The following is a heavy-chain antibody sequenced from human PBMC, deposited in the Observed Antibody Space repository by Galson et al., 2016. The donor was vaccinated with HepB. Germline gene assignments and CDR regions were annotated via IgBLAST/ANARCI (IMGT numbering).Heavy chain of an antibody. CDR2: INHGGTT. CDR1: GATISGYF. CDR3: ARGPYCTRAGCDLDGMAV. V-gene: IGHV4-34*01. D-gene: IGHD2-8*02. Sequence: APLFITCAAYGATISGYFWSWIRQPPGKGLEWIGEINHGGTTNYNPSLKSRVTISIDTSKNQFSLILRSVTAADTAVYYGARGPYCTRAGCDLDGMAVWGQGATVIVSS. J-gene: IGHJ6*02.